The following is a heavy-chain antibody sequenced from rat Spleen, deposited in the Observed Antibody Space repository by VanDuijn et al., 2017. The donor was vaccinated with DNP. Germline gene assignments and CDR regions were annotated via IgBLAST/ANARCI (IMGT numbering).Heavy chain of an antibody. D-gene: IGHD1-11*01. V-gene: IGHV5-29*01. CDR3: ARHYGGYSYYWYFDF. CDR2: ILYDGTRT. J-gene: IGHJ1*01. Sequence: EVQLVESGGGLVQPGRSMKLSCAASGFTFSNYGMAWVRQAPQRGLEWVATILYDGTRTYYRDSVKGRFTISRDNSQSSLYLQMNSLKSEDTATYYCARHYGGYSYYWYFDFWGPGTMVTVSS. CDR1: GFTFSNYG.